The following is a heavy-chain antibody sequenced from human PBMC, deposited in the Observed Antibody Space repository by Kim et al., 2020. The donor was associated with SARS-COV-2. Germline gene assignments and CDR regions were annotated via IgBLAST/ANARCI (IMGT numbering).Heavy chain of an antibody. J-gene: IGHJ4*02. V-gene: IGHV3-23*01. CDR2: ISGSGGST. D-gene: IGHD3-22*01. CDR3: AKDPPHYYDSSGGFDY. Sequence: GGSLRLSCAASGFTFSSYAMSWVRQAPGKGLEWVSAISGSGGSTYYADSVKGRFTISRDNSKNTLYLQMNSLRAEDTAVYYCAKDPPHYYDSSGGFDYWGQGTLVTVSS. CDR1: GFTFSSYA.